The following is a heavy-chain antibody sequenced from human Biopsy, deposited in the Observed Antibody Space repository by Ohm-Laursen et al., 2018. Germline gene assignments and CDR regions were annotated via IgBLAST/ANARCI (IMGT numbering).Heavy chain of an antibody. CDR3: ARDQSGLWGINWYFDL. V-gene: IGHV3-33*01. CDR2: IWYDGSNK. D-gene: IGHD2/OR15-2a*01. Sequence: SLRLSCAASGFTFSNYGMHWVRQAPGKGLEWVALIWYDGSNKNSEDSVKGRFTVSRDNSKNTLFLQMNNLRAEDTAVYYCARDQSGLWGINWYFDLWGRGTLVTVSS. J-gene: IGHJ2*01. CDR1: GFTFSNYG.